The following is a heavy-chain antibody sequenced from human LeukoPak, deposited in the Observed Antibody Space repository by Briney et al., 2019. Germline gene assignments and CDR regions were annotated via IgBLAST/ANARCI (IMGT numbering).Heavy chain of an antibody. CDR2: IKQDGSEE. CDR3: ASLIAVAGKPDY. D-gene: IGHD6-19*01. V-gene: IGHV3-7*01. J-gene: IGHJ4*02. CDR1: GLTFSGYW. Sequence: GGSLRLSCAASGLTFSGYWMSWVRQAPGKGLEWVANIKQDGSEEYYVDSVKGRFTISRDNAKNSLYLQMNSLRAEDTAVYYCASLIAVAGKPDYWGQGTLVTVSS.